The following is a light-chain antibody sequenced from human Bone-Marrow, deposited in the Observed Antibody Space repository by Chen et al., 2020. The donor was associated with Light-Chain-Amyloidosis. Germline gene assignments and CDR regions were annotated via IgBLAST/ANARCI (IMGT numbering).Light chain of an antibody. CDR3: SSYTITNTLV. CDR1: SSDVGGDNH. CDR2: ELT. Sequence: QSALTQPASVSGSPGQSITISCTGTSSDVGGDNHVSWYQQHPDNAPKLMIYELTKRPSWVPVRVSGAKSDNTASLTIAGLQTEDEADYFCSSYTITNTLVFGSGTRVTVL. V-gene: IGLV2-14*01. J-gene: IGLJ1*01.